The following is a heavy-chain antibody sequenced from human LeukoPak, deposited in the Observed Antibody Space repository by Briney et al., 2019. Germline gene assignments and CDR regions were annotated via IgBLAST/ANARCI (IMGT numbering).Heavy chain of an antibody. CDR2: IYYSATSYYIGTS. D-gene: IGHD6-13*01. V-gene: IGHV4-39*01. CDR3: ARQEGSTWEYNWFDP. CDR1: GGSISSSDYY. J-gene: IGHJ5*02. Sequence: SETLSLTCTVSGGSISSSDYYWGWIRQPPGKGLEWIGTIYYSATSYYIGTSYFNPSLKSRVTISVDTPKNQFSLKLSSVTAADTALYRARQEGSTWEYNWFDPWGQEPWSPSPQ.